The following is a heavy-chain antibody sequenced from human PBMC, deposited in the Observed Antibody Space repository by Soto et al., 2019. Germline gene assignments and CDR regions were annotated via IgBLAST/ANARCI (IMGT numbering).Heavy chain of an antibody. CDR2: IIPIFGTA. CDR1: GGTFSSYA. CDR3: ARVNYYYYGMDV. Sequence: SVKVSCKASGGTFSSYAISWVRQAPGQGLEWMGGIIPIFGTANYAQKFQGRVTITADESTSTAYMELRSLRSDDTAVYYCARVNYYYYGMDVWGQGTTVTVSS. J-gene: IGHJ6*02. V-gene: IGHV1-69*13.